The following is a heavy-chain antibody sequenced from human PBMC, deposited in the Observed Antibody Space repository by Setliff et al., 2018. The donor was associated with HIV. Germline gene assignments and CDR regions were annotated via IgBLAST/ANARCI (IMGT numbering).Heavy chain of an antibody. CDR3: ARVDRCSGGSCYFIDY. J-gene: IGHJ4*02. D-gene: IGHD2-15*01. CDR1: GDSISSDFY. CDR2: IHHSGST. Sequence: PSETLSLTCTVSGDSISSDFYWGWIRQPPGKGLEWIGSIHHSGSTYYNPSLKSRVIISVDTSKNEVSLKVSSVTAADTAVYYCARVDRCSGGSCYFIDYWGQGTLVTVSS. V-gene: IGHV4-38-2*02.